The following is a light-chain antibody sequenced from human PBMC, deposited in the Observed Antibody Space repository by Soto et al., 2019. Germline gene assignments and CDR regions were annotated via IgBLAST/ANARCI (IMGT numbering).Light chain of an antibody. CDR3: QQLNDRRFS. CDR2: AAS. J-gene: IGKJ2*01. V-gene: IGKV1-9*01. CDR1: QGNNSF. Sequence: IQLTQSPSSLSASVGDRVTISCRASQGNNSFVAWYQQKSGKAPKLLIYAASTLQSGVPSRFSGSGSGTDFTLTISSLQPEDFETYYCQQLNDRRFSFGQGTKVDI.